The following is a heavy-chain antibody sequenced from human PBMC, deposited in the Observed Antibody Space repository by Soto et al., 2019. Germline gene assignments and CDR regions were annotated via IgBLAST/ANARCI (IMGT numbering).Heavy chain of an antibody. D-gene: IGHD4-17*01. Sequence: QVQLTESGPGLVKPSETLSLTCIVSGGSISGSYWRWIRQPPGRGLEWIGNIYDSGSTNYNPSRMSRVTISVDTSKNPFSMKLRYVSAADTAVYYCARVGGYYGDYPNFDYWGQGALVTVSS. CDR1: GGSISGSY. CDR3: ARVGGYYGDYPNFDY. J-gene: IGHJ4*02. CDR2: IYDSGST. V-gene: IGHV4-59*01.